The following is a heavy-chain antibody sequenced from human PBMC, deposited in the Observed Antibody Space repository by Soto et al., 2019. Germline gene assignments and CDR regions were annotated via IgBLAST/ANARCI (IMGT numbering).Heavy chain of an antibody. D-gene: IGHD6-13*01. CDR2: ISAYKGNK. CDR3: ARDLGQQLVDY. Sequence: QVQLVQSGAEVKKPGASVKVSCKASGYSCTSYGLSWVRHAPGQGLEWMGWISAYKGNKKYAQKLQGRVTMTTDTSTSTAYMELRSLRSDDTSVDYCARDLGQQLVDYWGQGTLVTVSS. J-gene: IGHJ4*02. V-gene: IGHV1-18*01. CDR1: GYSCTSYG.